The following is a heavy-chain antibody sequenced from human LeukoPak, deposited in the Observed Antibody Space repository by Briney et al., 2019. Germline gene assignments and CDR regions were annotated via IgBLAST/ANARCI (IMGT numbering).Heavy chain of an antibody. J-gene: IGHJ3*02. CDR3: ARGGRYERDAFDI. V-gene: IGHV1-18*01. D-gene: IGHD2-2*01. CDR2: ISAYNGNK. CDR1: GYTFTNYD. Sequence: ASVKVSCKASGYTFTNYDITWVRQAPGQGLEWMGWISAYNGNKEYAQKLQGRVTMTTDTSTSTAYMELRSLRSDDTAVYYCARGGRYERDAFDIWGQGTMVTVSS.